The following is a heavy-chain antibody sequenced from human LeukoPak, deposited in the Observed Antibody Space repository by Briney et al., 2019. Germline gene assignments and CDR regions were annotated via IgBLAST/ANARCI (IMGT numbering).Heavy chain of an antibody. CDR2: IYPGDSDT. V-gene: IGHV5-51*01. J-gene: IGHJ6*03. CDR3: ARSSIGYYYYYYMDV. D-gene: IGHD6-6*01. Sequence: GESLKISCKGSGYSFTSYWIGWVRQMPGKGLEWMGIIYPGDSDTRYSPPFQGQATISADKSISTAYLQWSSLKASDTAMYYCARSSIGYYYYYYMDVWGKGTTVTVSS. CDR1: GYSFTSYW.